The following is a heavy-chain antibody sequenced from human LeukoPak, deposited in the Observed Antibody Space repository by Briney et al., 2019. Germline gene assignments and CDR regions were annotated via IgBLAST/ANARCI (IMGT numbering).Heavy chain of an antibody. CDR3: ARDINPTYNWFDP. CDR1: GYTFTGYY. CDR2: INPNSGGT. Sequence: ASVKVSCKASGYTFTGYYMHWVRQAPGRGLEWMGWINPNSGGTNYAQKFQGRVTMTRDTSISTAYMELSRLRSDDTAVYYCARDINPTYNWFDPWGQGTLVTVSS. J-gene: IGHJ5*02. V-gene: IGHV1-2*02. D-gene: IGHD1-14*01.